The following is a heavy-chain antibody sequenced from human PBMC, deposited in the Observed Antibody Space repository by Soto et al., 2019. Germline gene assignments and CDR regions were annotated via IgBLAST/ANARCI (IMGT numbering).Heavy chain of an antibody. D-gene: IGHD2-15*01. CDR3: TRVARDTSWTKFDY. CDR2: IKPDGIST. V-gene: IGHV3-74*01. J-gene: IGHJ4*02. Sequence: PAGSLRLSCAASGFVFSPYYVHWVRQAPGKGLVWVSRIKPDGISTTYADSVKGRFTISRDNAKNTVYLHMDSLRAEDTAVYYCTRVARDTSWTKFDYWGQGTLVTVSS. CDR1: GFVFSPYY.